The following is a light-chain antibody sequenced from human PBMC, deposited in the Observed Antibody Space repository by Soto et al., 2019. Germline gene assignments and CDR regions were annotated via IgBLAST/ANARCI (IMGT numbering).Light chain of an antibody. J-gene: IGKJ1*01. CDR2: GAS. V-gene: IGKV3-15*01. Sequence: EIVMTQSPATLSVSPGERATLSCRASQSVSSNLAWYQQKPGQAPRLLIYGASTRATGIPARFSGNGSGKEFTLTISSLQSEDFAVYYCQQYNNWPPWTFGQGTKVEIK. CDR3: QQYNNWPPWT. CDR1: QSVSSN.